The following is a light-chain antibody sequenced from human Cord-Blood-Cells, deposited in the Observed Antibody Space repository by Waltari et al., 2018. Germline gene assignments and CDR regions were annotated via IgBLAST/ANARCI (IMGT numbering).Light chain of an antibody. CDR1: VLAKKY. Sequence: SYELTQPSSVSVSPGQTARITCSGDVLAKKYARWFQQKPGQAPVQVIYKDSERPSGIPERFSGSSSGTTVTLTISGAQVEDEADYYCYSAADNNWVFGGGTKLTVL. CDR2: KDS. CDR3: YSAADNNWV. V-gene: IGLV3-27*01. J-gene: IGLJ3*02.